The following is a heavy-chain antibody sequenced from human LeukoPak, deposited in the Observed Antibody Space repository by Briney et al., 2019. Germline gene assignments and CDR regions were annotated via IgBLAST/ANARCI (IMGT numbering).Heavy chain of an antibody. J-gene: IGHJ4*02. CDR1: GFTLRNFA. D-gene: IGHD7-27*01. CDR2: INSDGSST. CDR3: ARGRLYVTGEQPHHFDY. V-gene: IGHV3-74*01. Sequence: GGSLRLSCEDSGFTLRNFAVSWVRQAPGKGLVWVSRINSDGSSTSYADSVKGRFTISRDNAKNTLYLQMNSLRAEDTAVYYCARGRLYVTGEQPHHFDYWGQGTRVTVSS.